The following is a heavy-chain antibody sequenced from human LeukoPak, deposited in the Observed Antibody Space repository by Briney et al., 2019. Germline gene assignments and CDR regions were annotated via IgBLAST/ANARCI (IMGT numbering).Heavy chain of an antibody. CDR2: ISSSSSTI. D-gene: IGHD6-13*01. V-gene: IGHV3-48*01. Sequence: GGSLRLSCAASGFTFSSYSMNWVRQAPGKGLEWVSYISSSSSTIYCADSVKGRFTISRDNAKNSLYLQMNSLRAEDTAVYYCARAAGYDYWGQGTLVTVSS. CDR1: GFTFSSYS. J-gene: IGHJ4*02. CDR3: ARAAGYDY.